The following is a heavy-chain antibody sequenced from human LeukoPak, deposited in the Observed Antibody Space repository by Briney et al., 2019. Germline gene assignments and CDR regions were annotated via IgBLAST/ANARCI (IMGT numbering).Heavy chain of an antibody. CDR2: ISSSSDDI. D-gene: IGHD3-10*01. CDR3: EREALVRGVTIEGDY. J-gene: IGHJ4*02. CDR1: GFTFNTYG. Sequence: GGSLRLSCAASGFTFNTYGMTWVRQAPGKGLEWVSSISSSSDDIYYADSVKGRFTISRNNAKNSLYLQMNRLRAEATAVSSCEREALVRGVTIEGDYWGQGTLVTVSS. V-gene: IGHV3-21*01.